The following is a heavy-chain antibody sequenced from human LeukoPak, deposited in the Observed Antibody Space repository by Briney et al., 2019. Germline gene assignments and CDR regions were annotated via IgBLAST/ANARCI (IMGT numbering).Heavy chain of an antibody. J-gene: IGHJ6*02. V-gene: IGHV4-34*01. CDR1: GGSFSGYY. CDR2: INHSGST. D-gene: IGHD6-13*01. Sequence: PSETLSLTCAVYGGSFSGYYWSWLRQPPGKGLEWIGEINHSGSTNYNPSLKSRVTISVDTSKNQFSLKLSSVTAADTAVYYCARGYSSSWYVSYYYYYYGMDVWGQGTTVTVSS. CDR3: ARGYSSSWYVSYYYYYYGMDV.